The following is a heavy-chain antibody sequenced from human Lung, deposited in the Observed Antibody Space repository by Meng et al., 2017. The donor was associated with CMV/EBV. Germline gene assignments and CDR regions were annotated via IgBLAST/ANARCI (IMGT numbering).Heavy chain of an antibody. CDR2: ISYDGSNK. D-gene: IGHD3-3*01. J-gene: IGHJ5*02. Sequence: GESXKISCAASGFTFSSYAMHWVRQAPGKGLEWVAVISYDGSNKYYADSVKGRFTISRDNSKNTLYLQMNSLRAEDTAVYYCARDLRPMYYDFWSGFGAWXQGTXVTVSS. CDR3: ARDLRPMYYDFWSGFGA. V-gene: IGHV3-30*04. CDR1: GFTFSSYA.